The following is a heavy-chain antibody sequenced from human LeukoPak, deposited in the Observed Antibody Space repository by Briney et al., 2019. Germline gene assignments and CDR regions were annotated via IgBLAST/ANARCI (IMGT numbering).Heavy chain of an antibody. CDR3: ARVYGSGPFYYYGMDV. D-gene: IGHD3-10*01. Sequence: GGSLRLSCAASGFTFSDYYMSWIRQAPGKGLEWVSSISSTIVYTYYADSVKGRFTISRDNANNSLFLQMNSLRAEDTAVYYCARVYGSGPFYYYGMDVWGQGTTVTVSS. CDR2: ISSTIVYT. V-gene: IGHV3-11*06. J-gene: IGHJ6*02. CDR1: GFTFSDYY.